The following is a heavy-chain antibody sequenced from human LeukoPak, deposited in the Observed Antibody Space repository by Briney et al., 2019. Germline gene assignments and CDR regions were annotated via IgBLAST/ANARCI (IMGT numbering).Heavy chain of an antibody. Sequence: GGSLRLSCAASGFTFSSYAMHWVRQAPGKGLEWVAVISYDGSNKFYADSVKGRFTLSRDNSKNTLYLQMNTLRADDTAVYYCAKDSLGGYTYGWGVFDIWGQGTMVTVSS. V-gene: IGHV3-30-3*01. CDR1: GFTFSSYA. J-gene: IGHJ3*02. CDR2: ISYDGSNK. CDR3: AKDSLGGYTYGWGVFDI. D-gene: IGHD5-18*01.